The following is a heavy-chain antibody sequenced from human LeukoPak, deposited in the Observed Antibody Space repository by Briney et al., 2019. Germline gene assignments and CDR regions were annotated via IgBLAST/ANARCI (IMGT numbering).Heavy chain of an antibody. CDR1: GFRFSNFA. J-gene: IGHJ4*02. Sequence: GSLRLSCAAPGFRFSNFAMSWVRQAPGKGLEWVSLIIGSSGDTLYADSVKGRFTISRDISKNRLYLQMNSLRAEDTALYYCAKGAYDYIEMGYFDDWGQGTLVTVSS. CDR3: AKGAYDYIEMGYFDD. V-gene: IGHV3-23*01. CDR2: IIGSSGDT. D-gene: IGHD5-12*01.